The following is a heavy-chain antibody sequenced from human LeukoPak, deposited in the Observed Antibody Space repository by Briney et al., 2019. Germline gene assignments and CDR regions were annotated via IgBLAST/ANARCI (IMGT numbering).Heavy chain of an antibody. Sequence: TGGSLRLSCAASGFTFSSYSMNWVRQAPGKGLEWVSSISSSSSYIYYADSVKGRFTISRDNAKNSLYLQMNSLRAEDTAVYYCARGNNYYDSSGYYPSNFDYWGQGTLVTVSS. CDR1: GFTFSSYS. D-gene: IGHD3-22*01. CDR3: ARGNNYYDSSGYYPSNFDY. J-gene: IGHJ4*02. V-gene: IGHV3-21*04. CDR2: ISSSSSYI.